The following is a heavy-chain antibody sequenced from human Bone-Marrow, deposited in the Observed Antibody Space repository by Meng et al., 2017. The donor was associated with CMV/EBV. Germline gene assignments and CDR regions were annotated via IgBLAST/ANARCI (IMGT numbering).Heavy chain of an antibody. CDR3: VKERLTRSHSSFDS. CDR2: IREDGRDK. V-gene: IGHV3-7*01. D-gene: IGHD2-15*01. CDR1: GFTFSADW. Sequence: GGSLRLSCAASGFTFSADWMSWIRHIPEKGLEWVANIREDGRDKYYIDSVKGRFAISRDNAKNSLYLQMNSLTAEDTAVYYCVKERLTRSHSSFDSWGQGTLVTVYS. J-gene: IGHJ4*02.